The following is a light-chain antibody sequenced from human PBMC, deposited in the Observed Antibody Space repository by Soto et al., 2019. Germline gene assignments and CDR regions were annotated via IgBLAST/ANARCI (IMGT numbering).Light chain of an antibody. J-gene: IGKJ1*01. Sequence: DIPMTQSPSAMSASVGDRVTISCRASQGIGNYLAWFQQKPGKVPKRLIYGISSLQSGVPSRFSGSGSGTEFTLTINSLQPEDVATYYCLQSSRYPWTFGQGTKVEIK. V-gene: IGKV1-17*03. CDR1: QGIGNY. CDR2: GIS. CDR3: LQSSRYPWT.